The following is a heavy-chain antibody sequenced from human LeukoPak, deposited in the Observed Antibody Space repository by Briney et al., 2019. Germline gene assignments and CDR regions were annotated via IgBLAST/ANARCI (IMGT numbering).Heavy chain of an antibody. J-gene: IGHJ4*02. D-gene: IGHD3-10*01. CDR2: IIPIFGTA. Sequence: GASVKVSCKASGGTFSSYAISWVRQAPGQGLEWMGGIIPIFGTANYAQKFQGRVTITADESTSTAYMELSSLRSEDTAVYYCARARYYGSGSYPDYWGQGTLVTVSS. CDR3: ARARYYGSGSYPDY. V-gene: IGHV1-69*13. CDR1: GGTFSSYA.